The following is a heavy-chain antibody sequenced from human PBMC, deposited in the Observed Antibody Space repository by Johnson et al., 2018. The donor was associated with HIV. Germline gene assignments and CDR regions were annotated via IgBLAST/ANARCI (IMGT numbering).Heavy chain of an antibody. CDR2: IWYDGSNK. CDR3: ARVRSGTTGDPTILQFDAVDI. V-gene: IGHV3-33*01. D-gene: IGHD5-24*01. J-gene: IGHJ3*02. Sequence: QVQLVESGGGVVQPGRSLRLSCAASGFTFSSYGMHWVRQAPGMGLAWVAVIWYDGSNKYYADSVKGRFTISRDNSKNTLYLQMNSLRAEDTAVYYSARVRSGTTGDPTILQFDAVDIGGQGTMVTVSS. CDR1: GFTFSSYG.